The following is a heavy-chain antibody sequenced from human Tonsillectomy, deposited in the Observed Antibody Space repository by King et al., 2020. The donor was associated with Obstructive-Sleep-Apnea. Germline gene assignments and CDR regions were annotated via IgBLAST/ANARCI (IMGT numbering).Heavy chain of an antibody. CDR3: ARADSNFEWYFFDY. Sequence: VQLVESGGGVVQPGRSLRLSCAASGFTLSGYAMHWVRQAPVKGLEWLAFISYDGNNQYYADSVKGRFTISRDNSKNTLYLQMHSLRTEDTAVYFCARADSNFEWYFFDYWGQGALVTVSS. J-gene: IGHJ4*02. D-gene: IGHD4-11*01. CDR1: GFTLSGYA. CDR2: ISYDGNNQ. V-gene: IGHV3-30*04.